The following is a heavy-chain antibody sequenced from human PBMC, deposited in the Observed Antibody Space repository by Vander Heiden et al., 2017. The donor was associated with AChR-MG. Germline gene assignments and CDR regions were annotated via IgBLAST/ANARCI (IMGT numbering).Heavy chain of an antibody. J-gene: IGHJ2*01. CDR3: ARVGAGYNWALGYFDL. CDR2: INPKHDGI. D-gene: IGHD5-12*01. Sequence: QVQLVQSGAEVTKPGASVKVSCKASGYTFAAYYIHWGRQAPGQGREWMGWINPKHDGISYAQKFQGRVSMTRDTSISTAYMELSRLRSDDTAVYYCARVGAGYNWALGYFDLWGRGTLVTVSS. V-gene: IGHV1-2*02. CDR1: GYTFAAYY.